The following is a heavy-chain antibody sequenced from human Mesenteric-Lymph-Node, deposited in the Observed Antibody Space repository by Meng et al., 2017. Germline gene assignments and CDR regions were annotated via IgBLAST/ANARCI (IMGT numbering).Heavy chain of an antibody. J-gene: IGHJ4*02. Sequence: GESLKISCAASGLDVSSNYMSWVRRAPGKGLEWVSVIRPDRSTYYADSVKGRFTISRDDSRNTLYLLMSSLRPDDTAVYYCAKDPGYSLGTSYGDNWGQGTLVTVSS. V-gene: IGHV3-66*02. D-gene: IGHD3-10*01. CDR1: GLDVSSNY. CDR2: IRPDRST. CDR3: AKDPGYSLGTSYGDN.